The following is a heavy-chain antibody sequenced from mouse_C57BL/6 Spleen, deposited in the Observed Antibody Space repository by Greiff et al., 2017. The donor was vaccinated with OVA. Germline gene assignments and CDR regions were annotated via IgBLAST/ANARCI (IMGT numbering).Heavy chain of an antibody. J-gene: IGHJ2*01. CDR3: TTGTVVAFDY. V-gene: IGHV14-4*01. Sequence: EVQLVESGAELVRPGASVKLSCTASGFNIKDDYMHWVKQRPEQGLEWIGWIDPENGDTEYASKFQGKATITADTSSNTAYLQLSSLTSEDTAVYYCTTGTVVAFDYWGQGTTLTVSS. CDR2: IDPENGDT. CDR1: GFNIKDDY. D-gene: IGHD1-1*01.